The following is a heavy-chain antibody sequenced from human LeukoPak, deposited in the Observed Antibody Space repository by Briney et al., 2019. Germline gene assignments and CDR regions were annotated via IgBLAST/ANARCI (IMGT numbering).Heavy chain of an antibody. V-gene: IGHV1-2*06. D-gene: IGHD4-17*01. CDR2: IKPNSGDT. CDR1: GYTLSNHA. Sequence: ASVKVSCKGSGYTLSNHAFSWVRQAPGQGLEWMGRIKPNSGDTNYAQKFQGRVTMTRDTSIGTAYMDLSRLRSDDTAVYYCARDRDYGDYLGDYWGQGTLVTVSS. CDR3: ARDRDYGDYLGDY. J-gene: IGHJ4*02.